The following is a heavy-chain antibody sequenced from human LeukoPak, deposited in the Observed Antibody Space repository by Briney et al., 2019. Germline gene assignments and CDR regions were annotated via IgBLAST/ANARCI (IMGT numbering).Heavy chain of an antibody. CDR1: GLTFSAYP. CDR3: ATYKQTTVTRDY. Sequence: QPGGSLRLSCEASGLTFSAYPMKWVRQSPGKALQWISVIGNDGANIHYADSVKGRFTISRDNSKNTLYLQMNSLRAEDTAVYYCATYKQTTVTRDYWGQGTLVTVSS. V-gene: IGHV3-23*01. J-gene: IGHJ4*02. CDR2: IGNDGANI. D-gene: IGHD4-17*01.